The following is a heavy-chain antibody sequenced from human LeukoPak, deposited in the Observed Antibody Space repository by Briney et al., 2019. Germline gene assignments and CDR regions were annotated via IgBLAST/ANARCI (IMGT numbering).Heavy chain of an antibody. CDR2: ISSTNGYI. J-gene: IGHJ4*02. V-gene: IGHV3-21*01. CDR3: ARGRSTWHLDY. CDR1: GFTFSNYA. D-gene: IGHD1-26*01. Sequence: AGGSLRLSCAASGFTFSNYAMSWVRQAPGMGLEWVSYISSTNGYIYYADSVRGRFTISRDNAKNSLSLQMNSLRAEDTAVYYCARGRSTWHLDYWGQGTLVTVSS.